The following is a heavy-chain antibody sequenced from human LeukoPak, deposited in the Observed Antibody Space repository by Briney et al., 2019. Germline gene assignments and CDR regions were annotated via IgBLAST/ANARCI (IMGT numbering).Heavy chain of an antibody. J-gene: IGHJ4*02. V-gene: IGHV3-23*01. CDR1: GFTFSSYA. CDR3: VKDRSDNSSWYLGDY. D-gene: IGHD6-13*01. Sequence: GGSLRLSCAASGFTFSSYAMSWVRQAPGKGLEWVSAISGSGGSTYYADSVKGRFTISRDNSKNTLYLQMNSLRAEDTAIYYCVKDRSDNSSWYLGDYWGQGTLVAVSS. CDR2: ISGSGGST.